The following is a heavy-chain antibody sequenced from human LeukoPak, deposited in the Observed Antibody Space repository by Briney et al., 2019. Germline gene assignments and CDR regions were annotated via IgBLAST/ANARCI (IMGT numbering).Heavy chain of an antibody. CDR2: INAGNGNT. CDR1: GYTFTSYA. V-gene: IGHV1-3*01. D-gene: IGHD2-2*01. Sequence: ASVKVTCKASGYTFTSYAMHWVRQAPGQRLEWMGWINAGNGNTKYSQKFQGRVTITRDTSASTAYMELSSLRSEDTAVYYCARSVQYQLSPIWGQGTMVTVSS. CDR3: ARSVQYQLSPI. J-gene: IGHJ3*02.